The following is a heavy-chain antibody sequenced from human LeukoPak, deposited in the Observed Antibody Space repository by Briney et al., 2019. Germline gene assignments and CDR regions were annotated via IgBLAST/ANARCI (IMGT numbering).Heavy chain of an antibody. V-gene: IGHV4-30-2*01. Sequence: SETLSLTCTVSGGPISSGGYYWSWIRQPPGKGLEWIGYIYHSGSTYYNPSLKSRVTISVDRSKNQFSLKLSSVTAADTAVYYCARSRYGDLPVWGQGTTVTVSS. CDR3: ARSRYGDLPV. CDR1: GGPISSGGYY. J-gene: IGHJ6*02. CDR2: IYHSGST. D-gene: IGHD4-17*01.